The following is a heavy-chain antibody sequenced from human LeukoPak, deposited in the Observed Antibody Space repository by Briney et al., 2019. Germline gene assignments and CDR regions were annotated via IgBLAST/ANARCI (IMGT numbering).Heavy chain of an antibody. CDR3: ARGRSYRGAAALVRRAFDI. CDR2: IYHSGST. D-gene: IGHD6-13*01. V-gene: IGHV4-30-2*01. Sequence: PSETLSLTCTVSGGSISSGGYYWSWIRQPPGKGLEWIGYIYHSGSTYYNPSHKSRVTISVDRSKNQFSLKLSSVTAADTAVYYCARGRSYRGAAALVRRAFDIWGQGTMVTVSS. CDR1: GGSISSGGYY. J-gene: IGHJ3*02.